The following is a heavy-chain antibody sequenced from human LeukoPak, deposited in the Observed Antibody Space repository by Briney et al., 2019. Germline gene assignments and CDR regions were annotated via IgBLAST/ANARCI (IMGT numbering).Heavy chain of an antibody. V-gene: IGHV1-69*04. Sequence: ASVKVSCKASGGTFTSYAISWVRQAPGQGLEWMGRIIPILGIANYAQKFQGRVTITADKSTSTAYMELSSLRSEDTAVYYCARYYYDSSGLINWFDHWGQGTLVTVSS. D-gene: IGHD3-22*01. J-gene: IGHJ5*02. CDR1: GGTFTSYA. CDR2: IIPILGIA. CDR3: ARYYYDSSGLINWFDH.